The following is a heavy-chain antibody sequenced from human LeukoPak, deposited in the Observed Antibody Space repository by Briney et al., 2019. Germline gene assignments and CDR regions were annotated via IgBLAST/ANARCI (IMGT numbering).Heavy chain of an antibody. CDR3: ARGLKDGYNYGYYFDF. D-gene: IGHD5-24*01. J-gene: IGHJ4*02. Sequence: SETLSLTCSVSGGSIVGYYWTWIRQPPGKGLEWIGYIYYSGNTNYNPSLKSRVNMPVDSSKTQFSLNLSSVTAADTAAYYCARGLKDGYNYGYYFDFWGQGTLVTVSS. V-gene: IGHV4-59*01. CDR2: IYYSGNT. CDR1: GGSIVGYY.